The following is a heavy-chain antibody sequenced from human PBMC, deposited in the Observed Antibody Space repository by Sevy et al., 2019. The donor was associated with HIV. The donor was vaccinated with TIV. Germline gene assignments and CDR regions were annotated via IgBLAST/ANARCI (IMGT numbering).Heavy chain of an antibody. CDR3: ARLKLHYDPYYFDL. V-gene: IGHV3-7*01. D-gene: IGHD3-16*01. J-gene: IGHJ4*02. CDR1: RFTFSTYW. CDR2: IKQDGSKK. Sequence: GGSLRLSCVVSRFTFSTYWMSWVRQAPGKGLEWVANIKQDGSKKYYVDSIKGRFIVSGDNAKKSLYLEMSSLRAEDTAVYYCARLKLHYDPYYFDLWGQGTLVTVSS.